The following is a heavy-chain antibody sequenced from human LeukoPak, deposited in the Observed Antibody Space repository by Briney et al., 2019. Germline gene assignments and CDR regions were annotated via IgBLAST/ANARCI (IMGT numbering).Heavy chain of an antibody. J-gene: IGHJ4*02. Sequence: MPSETLSLTCSVSGGSISIYYWSWIRQPPGKGLEWIGEINHSGSTNYNPSLKSRVTISVDTSKNQFSLKLSSVTAADTAVYYCARSWLGFDYWGQGTLVTVSS. CDR3: ARSWLGFDY. CDR1: GGSISIYY. D-gene: IGHD6-19*01. CDR2: INHSGST. V-gene: IGHV4-34*01.